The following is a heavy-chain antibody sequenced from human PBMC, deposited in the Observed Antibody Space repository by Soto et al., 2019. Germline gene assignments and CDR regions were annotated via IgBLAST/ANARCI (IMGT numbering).Heavy chain of an antibody. CDR2: ISSSGSTI. D-gene: IGHD6-6*01. V-gene: IGHV3-48*03. J-gene: IGHJ4*02. Sequence: GGSLRLSCAASGFTVSSYEMNWVRQAPGKGLEWVSYISSSGSTIYYADSVKGRFTISRDNAKNSLYLQMNSLRAEDTAVYYCARDIAARGVYFDYWGQGTLVTVSS. CDR3: ARDIAARGVYFDY. CDR1: GFTVSSYE.